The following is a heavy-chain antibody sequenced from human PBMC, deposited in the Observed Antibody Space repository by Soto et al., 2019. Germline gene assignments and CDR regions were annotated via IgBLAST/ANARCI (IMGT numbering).Heavy chain of an antibody. V-gene: IGHV4-31*03. Sequence: PSETLSLTCTVSGDSVSSGGAYWSWIRQHPGKGLEWIGYIYYSGSANYTPSLKSRLTISLDTSQNQVSLRLSSVTAADTAVYYCARLKSRYYKIISYSFYYWGRGTLVTVYS. J-gene: IGHJ4*02. CDR3: ARLKSRYYKIISYSFYY. D-gene: IGHD3-10*01. CDR1: GDSVSSGGAY. CDR2: IYYSGSA.